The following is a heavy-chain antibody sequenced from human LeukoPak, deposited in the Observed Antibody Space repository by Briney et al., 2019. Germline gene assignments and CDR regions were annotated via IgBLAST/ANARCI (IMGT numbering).Heavy chain of an antibody. D-gene: IGHD1-26*01. Sequence: SETLSLTCAVYGGSFSGYYWSWIRQPPGKGPEWIGEINHSGSTNYNPSLKSRVTISVDTSKNQFSLKLSSVTAADTAVYYCARSGSYGGDYWGQGTLVTVSS. CDR2: INHSGST. CDR3: ARSGSYGGDY. J-gene: IGHJ4*02. CDR1: GGSFSGYY. V-gene: IGHV4-34*01.